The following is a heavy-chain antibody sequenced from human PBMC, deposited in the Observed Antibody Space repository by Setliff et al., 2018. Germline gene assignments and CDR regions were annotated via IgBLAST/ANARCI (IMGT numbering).Heavy chain of an antibody. D-gene: IGHD6-13*01. CDR3: ARGRSSSWYGAFDI. J-gene: IGHJ3*02. CDR2: IKRDGGEE. V-gene: IGHV3-7*01. CDR1: GITFSTYS. Sequence: PGGSLRLSCAASGITFSTYSMNWVRQAPGKGLEWVANIKRDGGEEYYVDSVKGRFTISRDNSKNTLYLQMNSLRAEDTAVYYCARGRSSSWYGAFDIWGQGTMVTVSS.